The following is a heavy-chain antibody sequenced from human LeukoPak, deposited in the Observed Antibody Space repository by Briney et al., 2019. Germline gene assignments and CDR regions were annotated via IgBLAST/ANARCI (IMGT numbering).Heavy chain of an antibody. CDR2: INPSSGGT. V-gene: IGHV1-2*02. CDR1: GYTFTGYY. CDR3: ARVDYGDYPNWFDP. J-gene: IGHJ5*02. Sequence: ASVKVSCKASGYTFTGYYMHWVRQAPGQGLEWMGWINPSSGGTNYAQKFQGRVTMTRDTSISTAYMELRSLRSDDTAVYYCARVDYGDYPNWFDPWGQGTLVTVSS. D-gene: IGHD4-17*01.